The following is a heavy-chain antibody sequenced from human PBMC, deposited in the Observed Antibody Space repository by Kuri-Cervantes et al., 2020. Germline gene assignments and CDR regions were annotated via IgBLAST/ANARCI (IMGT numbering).Heavy chain of an antibody. CDR2: ISWNSGSI. CDR1: GFTFDDYA. Sequence: SLKISCAASGFTFDDYAMHWVRQAPGKGLEWVSGISWNSGSIGYADSVKGRFTISRDNAKNSLYLQMNSLRAEDTAVYYCARDFGDNWNYFAYYGMDVWGQGTTVTVSS. J-gene: IGHJ6*02. V-gene: IGHV3-9*01. D-gene: IGHD1-7*01. CDR3: ARDFGDNWNYFAYYGMDV.